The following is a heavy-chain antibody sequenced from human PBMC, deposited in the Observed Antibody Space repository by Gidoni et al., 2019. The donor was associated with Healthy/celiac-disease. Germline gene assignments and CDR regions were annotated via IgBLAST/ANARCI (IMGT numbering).Heavy chain of an antibody. CDR2: ISSSGSTI. J-gene: IGHJ5*02. V-gene: IGHV3-48*03. Sequence: EVQLVESGGGLVQPGGSLRLSWAGSGFTFGSYELNWVRQAPGKGLEWVSYISSSGSTIYYADSVKGRFTISSDNAKNSLYLQMNSLRAEDTAVYYCARDQYSWSSGWFDPWGQGTLVTVSS. D-gene: IGHD3-10*01. CDR1: GFTFGSYE. CDR3: ARDQYSWSSGWFDP.